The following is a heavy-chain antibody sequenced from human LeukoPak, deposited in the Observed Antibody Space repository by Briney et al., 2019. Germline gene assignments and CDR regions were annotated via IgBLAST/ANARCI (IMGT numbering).Heavy chain of an antibody. Sequence: SQTLSLTCAISGDSVSSNTAVWNWIRQSPSRGLEWLGRTYYRSKWSNNYAVSVKSRIIINPDTSENQFSLQLNSMTPEDTAVYYCARHQWVPAFDIWGQGTMVTVSS. J-gene: IGHJ3*02. V-gene: IGHV6-1*01. CDR3: ARHQWVPAFDI. CDR2: TYYRSKWSN. CDR1: GDSVSSNTAV. D-gene: IGHD1-26*01.